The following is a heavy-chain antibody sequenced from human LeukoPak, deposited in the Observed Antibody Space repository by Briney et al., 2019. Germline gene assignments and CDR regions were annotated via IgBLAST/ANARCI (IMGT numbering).Heavy chain of an antibody. CDR2: IYYSGST. CDR3: ARVLTVRWWFDP. Sequence: SETLSLTCTVSGGSISSHYWSWLRQPPGKGLEWIGYIYYSGSTNYNPSLQSRVTISVDTSKNQFSLKLSSVTAADTAVYYCARVLTVRWWFDPWGQGTLVTVSS. D-gene: IGHD4-17*01. J-gene: IGHJ5*02. CDR1: GGSISSHY. V-gene: IGHV4-59*11.